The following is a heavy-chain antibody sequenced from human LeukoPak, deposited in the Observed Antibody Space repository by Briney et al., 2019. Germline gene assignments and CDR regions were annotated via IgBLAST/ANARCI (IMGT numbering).Heavy chain of an antibody. Sequence: NPSETLSLTCAVSGGSISSSNWWSWVRQPPGKGLEWIGEIYHSGSTNYNPSLKSRVTISVDKSKSQFSLKLSSVTAADAAVYYCASSARGLLWFGELTSFDYWGQGTLVTVSS. CDR3: ASSARGLLWFGELTSFDY. D-gene: IGHD3-10*01. CDR1: GGSISSSNW. J-gene: IGHJ4*02. CDR2: IYHSGST. V-gene: IGHV4-4*02.